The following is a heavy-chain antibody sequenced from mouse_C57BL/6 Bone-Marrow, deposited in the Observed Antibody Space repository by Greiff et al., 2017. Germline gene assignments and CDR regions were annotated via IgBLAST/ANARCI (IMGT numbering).Heavy chain of an antibody. CDR1: GFTFSDYY. Sequence: EVHLVESGGGLVQPGGSLKLSCAASGFTFSDYYMYWVRQTPEKRLEWVAYISNGGGSTYYPDTVKGRFTISRDNAKNTLYLQMSRLKSEDTAMYYCARDTTVVAYYAMDYWGQGTSVTVSS. J-gene: IGHJ4*01. CDR3: ARDTTVVAYYAMDY. V-gene: IGHV5-12*01. CDR2: ISNGGGST. D-gene: IGHD1-1*01.